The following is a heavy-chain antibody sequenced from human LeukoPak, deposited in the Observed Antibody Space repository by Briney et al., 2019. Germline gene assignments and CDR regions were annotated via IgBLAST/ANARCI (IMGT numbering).Heavy chain of an antibody. CDR2: IFHSGST. V-gene: IGHV4-38-2*02. J-gene: IGHJ4*02. Sequence: TSETLSLTCTVSHYSISSDYYWGWIRQPPGKGLEWIGSIFHSGSTNYNPSLKSRVTISVDMSKNQFSLKLSSVTAADTAVYYCAGANWGLGIDYWGQGTLVTVSS. CDR3: AGANWGLGIDY. CDR1: HYSISSDYY. D-gene: IGHD7-27*01.